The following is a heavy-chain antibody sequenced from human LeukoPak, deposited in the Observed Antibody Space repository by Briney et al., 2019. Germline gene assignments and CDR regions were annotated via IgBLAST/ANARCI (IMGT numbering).Heavy chain of an antibody. D-gene: IGHD3-10*01. J-gene: IGHJ5*02. CDR1: GITFSSYA. CDR2: ISYDGSNK. V-gene: IGHV3-30*04. Sequence: GGSLRLSCAASGITFSSYAMHWVRQAPGKGLEWVAVISYDGSNKYYADSVKGRFTISRDNSKNTLYLQMNSLRAEDTAVYYCASLYGSGPKWSDPWGQGTLVTVSS. CDR3: ASLYGSGPKWSDP.